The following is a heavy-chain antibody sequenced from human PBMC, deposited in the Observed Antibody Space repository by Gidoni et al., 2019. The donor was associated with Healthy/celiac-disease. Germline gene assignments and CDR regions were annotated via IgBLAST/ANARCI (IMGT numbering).Heavy chain of an antibody. CDR2: ISSSSSYI. V-gene: IGHV3-21*01. J-gene: IGHJ4*02. CDR3: ARDLAGDYYDSSGYSYFDY. CDR1: GFTFRRYS. D-gene: IGHD3-22*01. Sequence: EVQLVESGGGLVKPGGSLRLSCAASGFTFRRYSMNWVRQAPGKGLEWGSSISSSSSYIYYADSVKGRFTISRDNAKNSLYLQMNSLRAEDTAVYYCARDLAGDYYDSSGYSYFDYWGQGTLVTVSS.